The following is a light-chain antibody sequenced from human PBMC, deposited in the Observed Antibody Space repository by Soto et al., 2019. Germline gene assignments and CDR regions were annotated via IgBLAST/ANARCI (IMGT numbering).Light chain of an antibody. CDR1: QSVSSSY. Sequence: EIVLTQSPGTLSLSPGERATLSSRASQSVSSSYLAWYQQKPGQAPRLLIYGGSSRATGIPDRFSGSGSGTDFPLTISRLEREDFAVYFCQQYGSSPLTFGGGTKVQIK. V-gene: IGKV3-20*01. CDR3: QQYGSSPLT. CDR2: GGS. J-gene: IGKJ4*01.